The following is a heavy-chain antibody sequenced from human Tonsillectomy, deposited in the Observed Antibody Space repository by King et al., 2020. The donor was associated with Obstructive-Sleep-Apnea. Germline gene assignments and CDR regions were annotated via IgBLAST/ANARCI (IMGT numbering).Heavy chain of an antibody. CDR1: GFTFSNYA. Sequence: VQLVESGGGVVQPGTSLRLYCAASGFTFSNYAMHWVRQAPGKGLEWVAVISYDGINKYFADSVKGRFTISRDNSKNTLYVQMNSLRAEDTAVYYCARDFSGYCSSTTCYAINGMDVWGQGTTVTVSS. D-gene: IGHD2-2*01. V-gene: IGHV3-30-3*01. J-gene: IGHJ6*02. CDR3: ARDFSGYCSSTTCYAINGMDV. CDR2: ISYDGINK.